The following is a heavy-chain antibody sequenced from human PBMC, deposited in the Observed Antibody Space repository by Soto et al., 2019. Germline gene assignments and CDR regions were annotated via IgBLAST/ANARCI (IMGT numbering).Heavy chain of an antibody. V-gene: IGHV3-11*05. CDR3: ARDPSRRAPPDF. J-gene: IGHJ4*02. CDR1: GFTFSDYY. CDR2: ISNTSAYT. D-gene: IGHD6-6*01. Sequence: PGGSLRLSCAASGFTFSDYYMTWFRQAPGKGLEWVSYISNTSAYTNYADSVRGRFTISRDNAKNSLYLQMTSLTDEDTAVHYCARDPSRRAPPDFWGQGTLVTVSS.